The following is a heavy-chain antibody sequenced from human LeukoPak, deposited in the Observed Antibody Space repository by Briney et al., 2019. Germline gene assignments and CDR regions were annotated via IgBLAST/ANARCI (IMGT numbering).Heavy chain of an antibody. CDR2: ISATSNYI. Sequence: GGSLRLSCAASGFTFSSYSMNWVRQAPGKGLEWVSSISATSNYIYYADSVKGRFTISRDNAKNSLYLQMNSLRAEDTAVYYCARDTSGYTFDDWGQGTLLTVSS. CDR1: GFTFSSYS. CDR3: ARDTSGYTFDD. J-gene: IGHJ4*02. V-gene: IGHV3-21*01. D-gene: IGHD5-18*01.